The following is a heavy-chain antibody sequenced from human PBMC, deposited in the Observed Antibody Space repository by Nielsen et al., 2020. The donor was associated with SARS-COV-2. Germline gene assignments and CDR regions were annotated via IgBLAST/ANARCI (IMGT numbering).Heavy chain of an antibody. J-gene: IGHJ4*02. CDR3: ARVGTEWFGDLLGFDY. CDR2: IKQDGSEK. V-gene: IGHV3-7*01. Sequence: GESLKISCAASGFTFSNYWMNWVRQAPGKGLEWVANIKQDGSEKYYVDSVKGRFTISRDNAKNSLYLQMNSLRAEDTAVYYCARVGTEWFGDLLGFDYWGQGTLVTVSS. D-gene: IGHD3-10*01. CDR1: GFTFSNYW.